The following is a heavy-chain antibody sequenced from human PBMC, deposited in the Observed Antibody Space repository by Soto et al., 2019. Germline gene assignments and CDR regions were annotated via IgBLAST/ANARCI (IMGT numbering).Heavy chain of an antibody. CDR2: IGSRGSPI. J-gene: IGHJ6*03. Sequence: QVQLVESGGGLVKPGGSLRLSCAASGFSFSDYYMSWIRQAPGKGLEWVSYIGSRGSPIYYADSVKGRFTISRDNAKNSVYLQMNSLRGEDTAVYYCATSPNPGYSSSWSGHKDAWGKGTTVTVSS. CDR1: GFSFSDYY. CDR3: ATSPNPGYSSSWSGHKDA. V-gene: IGHV3-11*01. D-gene: IGHD6-13*01.